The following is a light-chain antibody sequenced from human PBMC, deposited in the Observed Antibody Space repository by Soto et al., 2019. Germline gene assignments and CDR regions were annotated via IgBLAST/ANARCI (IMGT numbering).Light chain of an antibody. Sequence: SVLTQPRSVSGSPGQSVTISCIGTSSDVGGYSYVSWYQQHPGTAPKLLIYGVSERPSGVPDRFSGSKSGSTASLTISGLQAEDEADYYCCSYADTYTYVFGTGTKVTVL. CDR2: GVS. J-gene: IGLJ1*01. V-gene: IGLV2-11*01. CDR3: CSYADTYTYV. CDR1: SSDVGGYSY.